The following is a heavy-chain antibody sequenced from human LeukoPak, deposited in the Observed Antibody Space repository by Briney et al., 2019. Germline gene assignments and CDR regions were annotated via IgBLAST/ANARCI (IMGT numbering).Heavy chain of an antibody. D-gene: IGHD6-13*01. V-gene: IGHV4-59*08. CDR3: AGLMGSAAGPDYFDY. J-gene: IGHJ4*02. CDR2: IYYSGST. Sequence: PSETLSLTCTVSGSSISSYYWSWIRQPPGKGLEWIGYIYYSGSTNYNPSLKSRVTISVDTSKNQFSLKLSSVTAADTAVYYCAGLMGSAAGPDYFDYWGQGTLVTVSS. CDR1: GSSISSYY.